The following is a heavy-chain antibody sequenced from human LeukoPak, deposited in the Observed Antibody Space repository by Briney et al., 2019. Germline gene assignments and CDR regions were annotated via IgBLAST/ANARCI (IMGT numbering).Heavy chain of an antibody. CDR2: IIPIFGTA. D-gene: IGHD3-22*01. CDR1: GGTFSSYA. Sequence: SVKVSCKASGGTFSSYAISWVRQAPGQGLEWMGRIIPIFGTANYAQKFQGRVTITTDESTSAAYMELSSLRSEDTAVYYCASYYDSSGYYYIAFDIWGQGTMVTVSS. V-gene: IGHV1-69*05. J-gene: IGHJ3*02. CDR3: ASYYDSSGYYYIAFDI.